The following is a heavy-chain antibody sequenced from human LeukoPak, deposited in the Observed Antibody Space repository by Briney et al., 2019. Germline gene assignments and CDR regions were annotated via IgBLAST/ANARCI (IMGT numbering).Heavy chain of an antibody. D-gene: IGHD6-19*01. CDR3: ARDPGYSSGWSPFDY. J-gene: IGHJ4*02. CDR2: IYYSGST. CDR1: DGSISSYY. Sequence: PSETLSLTCTVSDGSISSYYWSWIRQPPGKGLEWIGYIYYSGSTNYNPSLKSRVTLSVDTSKNQFSLKLSSVTAADTAVYYCARDPGYSSGWSPFDYWGQGTLVTVSS. V-gene: IGHV4-59*01.